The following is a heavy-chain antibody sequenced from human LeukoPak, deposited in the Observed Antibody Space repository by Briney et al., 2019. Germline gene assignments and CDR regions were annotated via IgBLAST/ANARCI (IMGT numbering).Heavy chain of an antibody. Sequence: PSETLSLTCTVSGGSISSYYWSWLPQPPGQGLEGIGYIYYTGSTNYNPSLKSRVTMSVDTSKNQFSLKLTSVTAADTAVYYCARPLQGRTVTLHYWGQGTLVTVSS. CDR1: GGSISSYY. CDR2: IYYTGST. D-gene: IGHD4-17*01. J-gene: IGHJ4*02. CDR3: ARPLQGRTVTLHY. V-gene: IGHV4-59*01.